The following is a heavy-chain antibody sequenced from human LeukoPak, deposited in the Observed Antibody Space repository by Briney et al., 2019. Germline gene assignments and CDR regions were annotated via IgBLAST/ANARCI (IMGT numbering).Heavy chain of an antibody. Sequence: SETLSLTCTVSGGSVSSRTYYWSWIRQPPGKGLEWIGHIYYSGSTNYNSSLKSRVTISVDTSKNQFSLKVSSVTAADTAVHFCARDVYGDYYVDYWGQGTLVTVSS. D-gene: IGHD2-21*02. CDR3: ARDVYGDYYVDY. CDR1: GGSVSSRTYY. V-gene: IGHV4-61*01. J-gene: IGHJ4*02. CDR2: IYYSGST.